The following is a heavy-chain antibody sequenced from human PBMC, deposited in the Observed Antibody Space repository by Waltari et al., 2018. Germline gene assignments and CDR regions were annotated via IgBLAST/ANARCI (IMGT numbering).Heavy chain of an antibody. CDR2: INHSGST. CDR1: GGSFSGYY. Sequence: QVQLQQWGAGLLKPSETLSLTCAVYGGSFSGYYWSWIRQPPGTGLEWIGEINHSGSTNYNPSLKSRVTISVDTSKNQFSLKLSSVTAADTAVYYCARGEYCSGGSCYSEAYYFDYWGQGTLVTVSS. CDR3: ARGEYCSGGSCYSEAYYFDY. J-gene: IGHJ4*02. D-gene: IGHD2-15*01. V-gene: IGHV4-34*01.